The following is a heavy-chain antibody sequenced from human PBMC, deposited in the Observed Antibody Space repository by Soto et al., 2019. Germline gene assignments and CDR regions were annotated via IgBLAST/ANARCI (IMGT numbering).Heavy chain of an antibody. CDR2: IYHSGST. D-gene: IGHD3-10*01. CDR1: GGSISSSKW. J-gene: IGHJ4*02. Sequence: TLSLTCAVSGGSISSSKWWTWVRQPPGKGLEWIGEIYHSGSTNYIPSLKSRVTISVDKSKNQFSLELTSVTAADTAVYYCATRFDGLGSYEYWGQGTLVTVSS. CDR3: ATRFDGLGSYEY. V-gene: IGHV4-4*02.